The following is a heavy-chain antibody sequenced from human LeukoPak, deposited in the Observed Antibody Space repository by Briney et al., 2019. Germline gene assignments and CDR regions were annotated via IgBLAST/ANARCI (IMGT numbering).Heavy chain of an antibody. J-gene: IGHJ4*02. CDR1: GGSISAYY. CDR3: ARARGGLYSLDY. CDR2: IYYSGSA. V-gene: IGHV4-59*01. D-gene: IGHD3-10*01. Sequence: SETLSLTCTVSGGSISAYYWNWIRQPPGKGLEYIGYIYYSGSANYNPSLKSRVTISLDTSKNQFSLKLSSVTAADTAVYFCARARGGLYSLDYWGQGTRVTVSS.